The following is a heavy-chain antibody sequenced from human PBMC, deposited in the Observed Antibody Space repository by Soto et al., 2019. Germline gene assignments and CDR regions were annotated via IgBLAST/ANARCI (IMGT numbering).Heavy chain of an antibody. CDR1: GFTFSSYS. CDR2: ISSSGSTI. Sequence: EVQLVESGGGLVKPGGSLRLSCAASGFTFSSYSMNWVRQAPGKGLEWVSSISSSGSTIYYADSVKGRFTISRDNAKNSLYLQMNSLRAEDTAVYYCAREEGSLYYPYYFDYWGQGTLVTVSS. CDR3: AREEGSLYYPYYFDY. V-gene: IGHV3-21*04. J-gene: IGHJ4*02. D-gene: IGHD3-10*01.